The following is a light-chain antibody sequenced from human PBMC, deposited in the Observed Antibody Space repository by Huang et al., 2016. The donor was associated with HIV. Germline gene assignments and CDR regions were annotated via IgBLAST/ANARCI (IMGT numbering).Light chain of an antibody. CDR3: QQRVNGLT. CDR1: QNISTH. V-gene: IGKV3-11*01. Sequence: EIVLTQSPATLSFFPGQRVSLSCMASQNISTHLAWYQQRPGQPPRLLIYDASSRVPGVAARFSGSGSGTDFTLTISSLESEDFATYYCQQRVNGLTFGGGTKV. J-gene: IGKJ4*01. CDR2: DAS.